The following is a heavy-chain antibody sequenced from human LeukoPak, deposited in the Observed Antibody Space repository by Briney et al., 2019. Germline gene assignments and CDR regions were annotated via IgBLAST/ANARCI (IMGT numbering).Heavy chain of an antibody. CDR1: GYTFTSYY. V-gene: IGHV1-46*01. D-gene: IGHD6-19*01. CDR3: ARGHSSGWAYWYFDL. CDR2: INPSGGST. Sequence: ASVKVSCKASGYTFTSYYMHWVRQAPGQGLEWMGIINPSGGSTSYAQKFQGRVTMTRDMSTSTVYMELSSLRSEDTAVYYCARGHSSGWAYWYFDLWGRGTLVTVSS. J-gene: IGHJ2*01.